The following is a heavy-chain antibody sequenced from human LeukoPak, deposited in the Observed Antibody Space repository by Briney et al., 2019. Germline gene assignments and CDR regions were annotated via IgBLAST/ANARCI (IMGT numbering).Heavy chain of an antibody. J-gene: IGHJ4*02. CDR2: ISYDGSNK. V-gene: IGHV3-30*03. CDR1: GFTFSSYG. D-gene: IGHD4-11*01. CDR3: ARARRSAVTTPLDY. Sequence: GGSLRLSCAASGFTFSSYGMHWVRQAPGKGLEWVAVISYDGSNKYYADSVKGRFTISRDNSKNTLYLQMNSLRAEDTAVYYCARARRSAVTTPLDYWGQGTLVTVSS.